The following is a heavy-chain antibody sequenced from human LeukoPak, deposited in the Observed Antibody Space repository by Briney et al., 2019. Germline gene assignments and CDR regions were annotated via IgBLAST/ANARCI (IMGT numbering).Heavy chain of an antibody. V-gene: IGHV4-39*01. CDR1: GGSICSSSYY. D-gene: IGHD2-15*01. J-gene: IGHJ4*02. CDR3: ARLEDIVVVVAARL. CDR2: IYYSGST. Sequence: SETLSLTCTVSGGSICSSSYYWGWIRQPPGKGLEWIGSIYYSGSTYFNPALKSRVTISVDTSKNQFSLKLSSVTAADTAVYYCARLEDIVVVVAARLWGQGTLVTVSS.